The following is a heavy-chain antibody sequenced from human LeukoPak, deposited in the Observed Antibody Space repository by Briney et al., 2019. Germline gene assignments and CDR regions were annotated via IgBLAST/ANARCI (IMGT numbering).Heavy chain of an antibody. V-gene: IGHV4-61*08. CDR3: ARGAEMATILSQSYYYGMDV. J-gene: IGHJ6*02. CDR2: IYYSGST. Sequence: PSETLSLTCTVSGGSISSGGYYWSWIRQHPGKGLEWLGYIYYSGSTYYNPSLKSRVTISVDTSKNQFSLKLSSVTAADTAVYYCARGAEMATILSQSYYYGMDVWGQGTTVTVSS. D-gene: IGHD5-24*01. CDR1: GGSISSGGYY.